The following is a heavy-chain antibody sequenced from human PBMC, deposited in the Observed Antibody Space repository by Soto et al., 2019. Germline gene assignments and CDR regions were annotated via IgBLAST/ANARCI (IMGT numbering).Heavy chain of an antibody. D-gene: IGHD2-2*01. CDR1: GGTFSSYA. V-gene: IGHV1-69*13. Sequence: ASVKVSCKASGGTFSSYAISWVRQAPGQGLEWMGGIIPIFGTANYAQKFQGRVTITADESTSTAYMELSSLRSEDTAVYYCARANPEYAQPRGAFDYWGQGTLVTVSS. CDR2: IIPIFGTA. J-gene: IGHJ4*02. CDR3: ARANPEYAQPRGAFDY.